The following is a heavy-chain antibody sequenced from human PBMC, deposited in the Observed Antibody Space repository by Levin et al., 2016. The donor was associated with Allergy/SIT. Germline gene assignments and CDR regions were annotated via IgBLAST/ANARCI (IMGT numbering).Heavy chain of an antibody. CDR3: AREKYYDFWSGYGPGQYFQH. J-gene: IGHJ1*01. D-gene: IGHD3-3*01. V-gene: IGHV1-46*01. Sequence: ASVKVSCKASGYTFTSYYMHWVRQAPGQGLEWMGIINPSGGSTSYAQKFQGRVTMTRDTSTSTVYMELSSLRSEDTAVYYCAREKYYDFWSGYGPGQYFQHWGQGTLVTVSS. CDR2: INPSGGST. CDR1: GYTFTSYY.